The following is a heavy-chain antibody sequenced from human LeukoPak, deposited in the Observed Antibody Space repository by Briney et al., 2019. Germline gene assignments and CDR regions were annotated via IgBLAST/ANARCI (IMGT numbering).Heavy chain of an antibody. CDR2: IWFDGSNK. V-gene: IGHV3-33*08. CDR1: GFTFSSYG. D-gene: IGHD3-10*01. Sequence: PGRSLRLSCAASGFTFSSYGMHWVRQAPGKGLEWVAVIWFDGSNKYYADSVKGRFTISRDNSKNTVYLQMNSLRAEDTALYYCARDQGHYASGSSYFDYWGQGTLVTVSS. J-gene: IGHJ4*02. CDR3: ARDQGHYASGSSYFDY.